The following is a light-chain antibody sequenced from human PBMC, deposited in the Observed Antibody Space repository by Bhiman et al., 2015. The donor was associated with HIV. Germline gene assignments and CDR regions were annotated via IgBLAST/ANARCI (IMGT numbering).Light chain of an antibody. CDR3: QVWDSSSGHPSYV. V-gene: IGLV3-21*04. J-gene: IGLJ1*01. Sequence: SYELTQPPSVSVAPGKTASITCGADNIGTISVHWYQQKPGQAPVVVIYYDSDRPSGIPERFSGSNSGNTATLTISRVEAGDEADYYCQVWDSSSGHPSYVFGTGTKVTVL. CDR2: YDS. CDR1: NIGTIS.